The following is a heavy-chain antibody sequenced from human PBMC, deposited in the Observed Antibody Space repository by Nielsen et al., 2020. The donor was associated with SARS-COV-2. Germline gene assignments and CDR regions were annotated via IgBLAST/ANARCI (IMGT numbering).Heavy chain of an antibody. D-gene: IGHD3-10*01. CDR2: FDPEDGET. CDR3: ATYSAYYGSGSYGNQFDP. CDR1: GYTLTELF. Sequence: GAVNESCKVSGYTLTELFMQWVRQTPGREVEGVGGFDPEDGETIYAQKFQGRVTMTEDTSTDTAYMELSSLRSEDTAVYYCATYSAYYGSGSYGNQFDPWGQGTLVTVSS. J-gene: IGHJ5*02. V-gene: IGHV1-24*01.